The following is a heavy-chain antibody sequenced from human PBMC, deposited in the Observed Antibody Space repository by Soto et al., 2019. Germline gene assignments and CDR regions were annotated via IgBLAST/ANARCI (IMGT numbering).Heavy chain of an antibody. V-gene: IGHV3-23*01. D-gene: IGHD6-6*01. J-gene: IGHJ6*02. CDR2: ISGSGGST. CDR3: AKDPRRAARRKSDYGMDV. CDR1: GFTFSSYA. Sequence: GGSLRLSCAASGFTFSSYAMSWVRQAPGKGLEWVSAISGSGGSTYYADSVKGRFTISRDNSKNTLYLQMNSLRAEDTAVYYCAKDPRRAARRKSDYGMDVWGQGTTVTVSS.